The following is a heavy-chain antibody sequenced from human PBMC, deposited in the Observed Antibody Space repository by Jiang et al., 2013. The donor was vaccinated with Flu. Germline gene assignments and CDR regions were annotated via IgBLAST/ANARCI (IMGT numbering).Heavy chain of an antibody. D-gene: IGHD6-19*01. CDR3: AKFGWVPNYYYGLDV. Sequence: LVESGGGVVQPGGSLRLSCAASGFTFGSYGMHWVRQAPGKGLEWVTFIRFDGNNKYYADFVKGRFTVSRDNSRNTLYLQMNSLRDDDTAVYYCAKFGWVPNYYYGLDVWGQGTTVTVSS. V-gene: IGHV3-30*02. J-gene: IGHJ6*02. CDR2: IRFDGNNK. CDR1: GFTFGSYG.